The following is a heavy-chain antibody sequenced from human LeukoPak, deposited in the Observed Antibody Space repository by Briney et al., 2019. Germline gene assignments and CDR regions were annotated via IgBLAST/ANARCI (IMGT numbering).Heavy chain of an antibody. CDR3: ARDLTTSDN. CDR2: INWSGGRT. D-gene: IGHD1/OR15-1a*01. J-gene: IGHJ4*02. CDR1: GFTFDDYG. V-gene: IGHV3-20*04. Sequence: GGSLRLSCAASGFTFDDYGMSWVRHASGKGLEWVSGINWSGGRTGYADSLKGRFTISRDNAKNTLYLQMNSLRDEDTALYYCARDLTTSDNWGQGTLVTVSS.